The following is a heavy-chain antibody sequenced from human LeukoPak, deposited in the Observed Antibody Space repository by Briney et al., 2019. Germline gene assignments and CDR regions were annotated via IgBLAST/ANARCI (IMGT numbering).Heavy chain of an antibody. Sequence: PGGSLRLSCAAPGFIYNRYGMHWVRQAPGKGPEWVAVISYDGRNEYYTDSVKGRFTISRDNSKNTVYLQMSSLRTEDTAVYYCAKGVGLGGMDVWGQGTTVIVSS. J-gene: IGHJ6*02. D-gene: IGHD1-26*01. V-gene: IGHV3-30*18. CDR1: GFIYNRYG. CDR2: ISYDGRNE. CDR3: AKGVGLGGMDV.